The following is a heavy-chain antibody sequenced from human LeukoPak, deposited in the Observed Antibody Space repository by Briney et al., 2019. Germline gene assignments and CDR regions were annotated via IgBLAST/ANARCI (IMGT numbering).Heavy chain of an antibody. V-gene: IGHV4-59*08. CDR3: ARHARSSSSIDY. CDR2: IYYSGST. CDR1: GGSISSYY. J-gene: IGHJ4*02. D-gene: IGHD6-13*01. Sequence: SETLSLTCTVSGGSISSYYWSWVRQPPGKGLEWIGYIYYSGSTNYNPSLKSRVTISVDTSKNQFSLKLSSVTAADTAVYYCARHARSSSSIDYWGQGTLVTVSS.